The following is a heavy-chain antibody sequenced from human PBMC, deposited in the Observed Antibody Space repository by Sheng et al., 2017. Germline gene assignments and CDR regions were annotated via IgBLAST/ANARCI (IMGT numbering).Heavy chain of an antibody. CDR1: GGYISSGYY. Sequence: QVQLRESGPGLVKPSGTLSLTCGVSGGYISSGYYWSWVRQPPGKGLEWIGEISHRGDTNYNPSLKSRVTISVDKSKNQFSLKVTSVTAADTAVYYCARNGDYCMDYWGQGTLVIVSS. D-gene: IGHD4-17*01. V-gene: IGHV4-4*02. J-gene: IGHJ4*02. CDR3: ARNGDYCMDY. CDR2: ISHRGDT.